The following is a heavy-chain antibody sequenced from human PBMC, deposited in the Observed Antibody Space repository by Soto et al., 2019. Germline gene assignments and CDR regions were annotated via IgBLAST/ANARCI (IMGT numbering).Heavy chain of an antibody. D-gene: IGHD1-1*01. CDR2: IYYSGST. Sequence: TVAYGNIVGSSDCWGMIRQHPGKGLEWIGSIYYSGSTYYNPSLKSRVTISVDTSKDQFSLKLSSVTAADTAVYYCSRLSGTSGFYYYHYGMDFWGKGSTVTVSS. V-gene: IGHV4-39*01. J-gene: IGHJ6*04. CDR1: YGNIVGSSDC. CDR3: SRLSGTSGFYYYHYGMDF.